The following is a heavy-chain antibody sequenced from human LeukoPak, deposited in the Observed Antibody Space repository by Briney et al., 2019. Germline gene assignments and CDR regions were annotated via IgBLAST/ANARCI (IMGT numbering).Heavy chain of an antibody. CDR3: AREYTAWDV. CDR2: ISSSGSTI. J-gene: IGHJ6*04. Sequence: GGSLRLSCAASGFTFSSYEMNWVRQAPGKGLEWVSYISSSGSTIYYADSVKGRFTISRVNAKNSLYLQMNSLRAEDTAVYYCAREYTAWDVWGKGTTVTVSS. CDR1: GFTFSSYE. D-gene: IGHD1-14*01. V-gene: IGHV3-48*03.